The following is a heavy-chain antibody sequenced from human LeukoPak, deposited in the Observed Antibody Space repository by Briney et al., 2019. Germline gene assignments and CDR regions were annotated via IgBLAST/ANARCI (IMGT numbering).Heavy chain of an antibody. CDR2: INPSGGST. CDR3: ARDRGPIFGVVIISTYYYYGMDV. V-gene: IGHV1-46*01. Sequence: ASVKVSCKASGYTFTSYYMHWVRQAPGQGLEWMGIINPSGGSTSYAQKFQGRVTMTRDTSTSTVYMELSSLRSEDTAVYYCARDRGPIFGVVIISTYYYYGMDVWGQGTTVTVSS. CDR1: GYTFTSYY. D-gene: IGHD3-3*01. J-gene: IGHJ6*02.